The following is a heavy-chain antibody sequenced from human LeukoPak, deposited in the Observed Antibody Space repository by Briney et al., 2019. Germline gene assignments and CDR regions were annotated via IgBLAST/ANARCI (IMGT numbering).Heavy chain of an antibody. V-gene: IGHV1-3*01. Sequence: ASVKVSCKASGYTFTSYAMHWVRQAPGQRLEWMGWINAGNGNTKYSQKFQGRVTITRDTSASTAYMELSSLRSEDTAVYYCARFYYDSSGYYYYFDYWGRGTLVTVSS. D-gene: IGHD3-22*01. J-gene: IGHJ4*02. CDR1: GYTFTSYA. CDR3: ARFYYDSSGYYYYFDY. CDR2: INAGNGNT.